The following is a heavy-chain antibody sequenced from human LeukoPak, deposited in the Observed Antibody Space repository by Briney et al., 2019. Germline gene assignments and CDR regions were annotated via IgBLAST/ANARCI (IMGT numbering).Heavy chain of an antibody. Sequence: ASVKVSCTASGYTFTGDFMHWVRQAPGPGLEWMGWIDPHSGGTDNAQNFQGRVTMTRDTSINTAYMELTRMTSDDTAVYFCARGGGTSGPELDYWGQGTLVTVSS. D-gene: IGHD3-3*01. CDR1: GYTFTGDF. J-gene: IGHJ4*02. CDR3: ARGGGTSGPELDY. CDR2: IDPHSGGT. V-gene: IGHV1-2*02.